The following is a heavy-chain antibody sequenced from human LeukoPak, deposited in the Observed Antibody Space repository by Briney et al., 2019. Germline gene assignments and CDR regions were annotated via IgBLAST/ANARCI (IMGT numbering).Heavy chain of an antibody. Sequence: GASVKVSCKTSGYTFTGYHVHWVRQAPGQGLEWMGWINPNSGGADYTPKFQGRVIMTSDTSITTAYMELINLESDDTAVYYCALFDFWGQGTQVTVSS. J-gene: IGHJ4*02. CDR3: ALFDF. CDR2: INPNSGGA. CDR1: GYTFTGYH. V-gene: IGHV1-2*02.